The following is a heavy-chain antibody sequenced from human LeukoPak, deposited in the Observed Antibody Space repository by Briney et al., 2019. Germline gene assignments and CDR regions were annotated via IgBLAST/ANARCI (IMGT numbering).Heavy chain of an antibody. J-gene: IGHJ4*02. V-gene: IGHV1-2*02. Sequence: ASVKASCKASGYTFTGYYMHWVRQAPGQGLEWMGWINPNSGGTNYAQKFQGRVTMTRDTSISTAYMELSRLRSDDTAVYYCARGKRNGGSSHFDYWGQGTLVTVSS. D-gene: IGHD2-15*01. CDR3: ARGKRNGGSSHFDY. CDR2: INPNSGGT. CDR1: GYTFTGYY.